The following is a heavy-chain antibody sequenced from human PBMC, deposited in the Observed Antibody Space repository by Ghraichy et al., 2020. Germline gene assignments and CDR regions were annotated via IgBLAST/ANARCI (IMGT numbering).Heavy chain of an antibody. V-gene: IGHV4-30-4*01. CDR3: ARDGGRGSLDS. Sequence: SETLSLTCTVSGDSFTSPNYYWTWIRQPPGKGLEWIGYLFYTGTTYHNSSLKSRITLSGDASKNQFSLKLTSLTAADTAVYYCARDGGRGSLDSWGQGILVTVSS. CDR2: LFYTGTT. J-gene: IGHJ4*02. CDR1: GDSFTSPNYY. D-gene: IGHD1-26*01.